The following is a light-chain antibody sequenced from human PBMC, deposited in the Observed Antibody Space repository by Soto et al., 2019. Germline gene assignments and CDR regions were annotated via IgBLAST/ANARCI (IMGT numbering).Light chain of an antibody. CDR2: SSS. CDR3: QQYNNGPLT. J-gene: IGKJ1*01. CDR1: QIFRSS. Sequence: VMTQSPATMSVSPGERATLYCRASQIFRSSLQWYQQKPGQAPRLHIDSSSTMATGTPARLSGSGSATEFTLPISSLQSEDFAAYYFQQYNNGPLTVGQGTKVDIK. V-gene: IGKV3-15*01.